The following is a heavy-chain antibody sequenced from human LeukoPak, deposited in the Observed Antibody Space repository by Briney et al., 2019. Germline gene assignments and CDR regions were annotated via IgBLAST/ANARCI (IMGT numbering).Heavy chain of an antibody. CDR1: GFPFSSYS. CDR2: IRYDGSKK. V-gene: IGHV3-30*02. Sequence: GGSLRLSCAASGFPFSSYSMNWVRQAPGKGLEWVAFIRYDGSKKYSADSVKGRFTISRDNSKNTLYLQMNSLRAEDTAVYYCAKDYNRAYYYGSGFDYWGQGTLVTVSS. J-gene: IGHJ4*02. CDR3: AKDYNRAYYYGSGFDY. D-gene: IGHD3-10*01.